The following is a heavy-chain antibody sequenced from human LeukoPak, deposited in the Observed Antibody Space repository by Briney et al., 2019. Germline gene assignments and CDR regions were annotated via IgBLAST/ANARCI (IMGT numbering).Heavy chain of an antibody. Sequence: PGGSLRLSCAASGFTFSSYGMHWVRQAPGKGLEGVAFIWNDGTNIYYVDSVKGRFSISRDNSKNTLYLEMNSLRVEDTAVYYCARGGYNFDYWGQGTLVTVSS. CDR2: IWNDGTNI. J-gene: IGHJ4*02. V-gene: IGHV3-33*01. CDR1: GFTFSSYG. CDR3: ARGGYNFDY. D-gene: IGHD1-14*01.